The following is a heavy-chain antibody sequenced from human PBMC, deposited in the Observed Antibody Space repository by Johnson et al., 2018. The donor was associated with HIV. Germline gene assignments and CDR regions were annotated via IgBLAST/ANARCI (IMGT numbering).Heavy chain of an antibody. D-gene: IGHD6-13*01. J-gene: IGHJ3*02. Sequence: VQLVESGGGLVQPGGSLRLSCAASGFTFSSYDMHWVRQATGKGLEWVSAIGTAGDTYYSGSAKGRFTISRDNSKNTLYLQMNSLRAEDTAVYYCARRRYSSSCVDFDIWGQGTMVTVSS. CDR3: ARRRYSSSCVDFDI. V-gene: IGHV3-13*01. CDR2: IGTAGDT. CDR1: GFTFSSYD.